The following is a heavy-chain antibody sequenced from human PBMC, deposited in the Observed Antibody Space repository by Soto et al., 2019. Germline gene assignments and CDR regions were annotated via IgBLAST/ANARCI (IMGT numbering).Heavy chain of an antibody. Sequence: SETLSLTCTVSGGSINSGDYSWTWIRQPPGKGLEWIGYIYHTGTTYYNTSLKSRVTISVDTSKNQFSLKLSSVTAADTAVYYCASSITSENVLRYFDWLLFPFDYWGQGTLVTVSS. J-gene: IGHJ4*02. CDR1: GGSINSGDYS. CDR3: ASSITSENVLRYFDWLLFPFDY. D-gene: IGHD3-9*01. CDR2: IYHTGTT. V-gene: IGHV4-30-2*05.